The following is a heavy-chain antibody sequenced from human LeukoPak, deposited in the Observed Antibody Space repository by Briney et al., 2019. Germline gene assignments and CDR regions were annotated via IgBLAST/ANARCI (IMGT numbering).Heavy chain of an antibody. CDR3: AKEDYGGYLDY. CDR2: ISDSGGST. D-gene: IGHD4-23*01. CDR1: GFPFSSYA. J-gene: IGHJ4*02. Sequence: PGGSLRLSCSASGFPFSSYAMHWVRQAPGKGLEYVSAISDSGGSTYYADSVKGRFTISRDNSKNALYPQMNSLRAEDTAVYYCAKEDYGGYLDYRGQGTLVTVSS. V-gene: IGHV3-64*04.